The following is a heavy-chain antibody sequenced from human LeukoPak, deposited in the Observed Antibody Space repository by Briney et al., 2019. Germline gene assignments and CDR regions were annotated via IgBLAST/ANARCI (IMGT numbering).Heavy chain of an antibody. J-gene: IGHJ4*02. CDR3: ARDSTYYDFWSGYGSKYYFDY. CDR2: IKQDGSEK. Sequence: GGSLRLSCAASGFTFSSYWMSWVRLAPGKGLEWVANIKQDGSEKYYVDSVKGRFTISRDNAKNSLYLQMNSLGAEDTAVYYCARDSTYYDFWSGYGSKYYFDYWGQGTLVTVSS. V-gene: IGHV3-7*03. CDR1: GFTFSSYW. D-gene: IGHD3-3*01.